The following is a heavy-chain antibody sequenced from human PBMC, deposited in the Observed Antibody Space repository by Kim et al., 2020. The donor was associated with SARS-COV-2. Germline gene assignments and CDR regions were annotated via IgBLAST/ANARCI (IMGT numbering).Heavy chain of an antibody. D-gene: IGHD6-13*01. Sequence: VKSRITINPDTSKNQFSLKLNSVTPEDTAVYYCARGLAAAGYYYYYGMDVWGQGTTVTVSS. V-gene: IGHV6-1*01. J-gene: IGHJ6*02. CDR3: ARGLAAAGYYYYYGMDV.